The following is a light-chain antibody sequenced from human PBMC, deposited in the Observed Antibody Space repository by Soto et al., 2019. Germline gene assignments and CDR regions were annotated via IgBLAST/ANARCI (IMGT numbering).Light chain of an antibody. CDR1: QSISSTY. Sequence: EIVLTQSPGTLSLSPGERATLSCRASQSISSTYLAWYQQKPGQAPRLLIYGASNRATGIPDGFSGSGSGTDFTLTITRLEPDDFAVYYCQQYSSSPPITFGGGTKVEIK. J-gene: IGKJ4*01. CDR2: GAS. V-gene: IGKV3-20*01. CDR3: QQYSSSPPIT.